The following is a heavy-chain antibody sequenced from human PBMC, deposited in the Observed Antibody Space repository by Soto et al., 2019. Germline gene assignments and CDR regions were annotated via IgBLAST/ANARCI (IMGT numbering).Heavy chain of an antibody. J-gene: IGHJ4*02. CDR3: ARGILSGGYYYGLDD. CDR1: GASITGYY. CDR2: VFHSGGT. Sequence: SETLSLTCTVSGASITGYYWSWIRQPPGQGLEWIGCVFHSGGTDYNPSLRRRFSISLDASKNQFSLRLSSVTAADTAVYYCARGILSGGYYYGLDDWGQGALVS. V-gene: IGHV4-59*01. D-gene: IGHD1-26*01.